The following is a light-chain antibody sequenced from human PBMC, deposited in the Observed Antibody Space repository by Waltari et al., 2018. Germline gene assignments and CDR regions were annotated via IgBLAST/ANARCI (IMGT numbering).Light chain of an antibody. J-gene: IGLJ2*01. V-gene: IGLV3-19*01. CDR3: HSRDASGVGGS. CDR2: DKN. Sequence: SSELTQDPAVSVAMGQTVTITCQGNGLRSYYASWYQQRPGQAPILIMYDKNNRPSGVPDLFSGSNSDNTASLTITGAQAEDEASYYCHSRDASGVGGSFGGGTKLTVL. CDR1: GLRSYY.